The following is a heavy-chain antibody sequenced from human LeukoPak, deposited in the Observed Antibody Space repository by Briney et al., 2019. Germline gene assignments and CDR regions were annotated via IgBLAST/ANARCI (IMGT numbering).Heavy chain of an antibody. CDR3: AKDGGFGSGSYPLDY. D-gene: IGHD3-10*01. J-gene: IGHJ4*02. Sequence: PGGSLRLSCAASGFTFSNYGMHWVRQAPGKGLEWVADISFDESNKHYADSVKGRFTISRDNSKNTLYLQMNSLRPEDTAVYYCAKDGGFGSGSYPLDYWGQGTLITVSS. CDR2: ISFDESNK. CDR1: GFTFSNYG. V-gene: IGHV3-30*18.